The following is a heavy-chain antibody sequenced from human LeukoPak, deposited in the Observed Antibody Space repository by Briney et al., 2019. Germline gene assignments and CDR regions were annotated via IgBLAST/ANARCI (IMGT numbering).Heavy chain of an antibody. V-gene: IGHV4-31*03. J-gene: IGHJ5*02. Sequence: SETLSLTCTVSGGSISSGGYYWSWIRQHPGKGLEWIGYIYYSGSTYYNPSLKSRVAISVDTSKNQFSLKLSSVTAANTAVYYCATTRKGSSSMWFGHWGQGPLVTVSA. CDR3: ATTRKGSSSMWFGH. CDR1: GGSISSGGYY. CDR2: IYYSGST. D-gene: IGHD6-6*01.